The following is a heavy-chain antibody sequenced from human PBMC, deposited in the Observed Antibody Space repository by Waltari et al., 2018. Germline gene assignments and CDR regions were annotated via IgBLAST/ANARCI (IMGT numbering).Heavy chain of an antibody. Sequence: QVQLQQWGAGLLKPSETLSLPCAVYGGSFRGYYWSWIRQPPGKGLEWIGEINHSGSTNYNPSLKSRVTISVDTSKNQFSLKLSSVTAADTAVYYCARVGGTSIADYWGQGTLVTVSS. CDR1: GGSFRGYY. V-gene: IGHV4-34*01. CDR3: ARVGGTSIADY. CDR2: INHSGST. J-gene: IGHJ4*02. D-gene: IGHD6-6*01.